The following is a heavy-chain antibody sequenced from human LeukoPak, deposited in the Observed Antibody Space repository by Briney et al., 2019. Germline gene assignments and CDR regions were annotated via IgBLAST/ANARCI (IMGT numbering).Heavy chain of an antibody. Sequence: SETLSLTCTVSGGSISSSSYYWGWIRQPPGKGLEWIGSIYYSGSTYYNPSLKSRVTISVDTSKNQFSLKLSSVTAADTAVYYCARDMKGDTYYYDSSGQPFDYWGQGTLVTVSS. CDR2: IYYSGST. J-gene: IGHJ4*02. V-gene: IGHV4-39*07. CDR3: ARDMKGDTYYYDSSGQPFDY. D-gene: IGHD3-22*01. CDR1: GGSISSSSYY.